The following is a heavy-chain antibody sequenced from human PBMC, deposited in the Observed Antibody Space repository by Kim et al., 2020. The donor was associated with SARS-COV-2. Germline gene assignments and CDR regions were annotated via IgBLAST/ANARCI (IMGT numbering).Heavy chain of an antibody. CDR3: ARDTDPYYYDSSGYIDY. CDR2: IWYDGSNK. Sequence: GGSLRLSCAASGFTFSSYGMHWVRQAPGKGLEWVAVIWYDGSNKYYADSVKGRFTISRDNSKNTLYLQMNSLRAEDTAVYYCARDTDPYYYDSSGYIDYWGQGTLVTVSS. CDR1: GFTFSSYG. D-gene: IGHD3-22*01. J-gene: IGHJ4*02. V-gene: IGHV3-33*08.